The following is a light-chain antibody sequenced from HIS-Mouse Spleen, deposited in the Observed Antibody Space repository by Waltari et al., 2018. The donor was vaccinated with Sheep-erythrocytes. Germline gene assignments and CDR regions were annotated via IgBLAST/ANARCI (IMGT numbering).Light chain of an antibody. J-gene: IGKJ3*01. CDR2: WAR. Sequence: DIVMTQSPDSLAVSLGERATINCKSSQRGLYSSNNKNYLAWYQQKPGQPSKLRISWARTRESGVPDRFSGSGSGTDFTLTISSLQAEDVAVYYCQQYYSTPFTFGPGTKVDIK. CDR1: QRGLYSSNNKNY. V-gene: IGKV4-1*01. CDR3: QQYYSTPFT.